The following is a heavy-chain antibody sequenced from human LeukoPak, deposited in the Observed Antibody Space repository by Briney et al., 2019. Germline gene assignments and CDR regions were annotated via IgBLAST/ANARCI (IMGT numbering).Heavy chain of an antibody. J-gene: IGHJ4*02. D-gene: IGHD3-3*01. CDR1: GGSISSHY. V-gene: IGHV4-59*11. CDR3: ARGFDFWGGLDY. Sequence: PSETLSLTCTVSGGSISSHYWSWIRQPPGKGLEWIGYIYYSGSTNYNPSLKSRVTISVDTSKNQFSLKLSSVTAADTAVYYCARGFDFWGGLDYWAQGTLVTVPS. CDR2: IYYSGST.